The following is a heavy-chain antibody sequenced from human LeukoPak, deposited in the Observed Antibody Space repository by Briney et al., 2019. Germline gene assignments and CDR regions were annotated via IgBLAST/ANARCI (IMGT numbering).Heavy chain of an antibody. CDR3: ARDANGDYGYWFDP. CDR1: GFTLSSYS. CDR2: ISSSGSTI. J-gene: IGHJ5*02. Sequence: GGSLRLSCAASGFTLSSYSMNWVRQTPGKGLEWVSYISSSGSTIYYADSVKGRFTISRDNAKNSLYLQMNSLRAEDTAVYYCARDANGDYGYWFDPWGQGTLVTVSS. V-gene: IGHV3-48*04. D-gene: IGHD4-17*01.